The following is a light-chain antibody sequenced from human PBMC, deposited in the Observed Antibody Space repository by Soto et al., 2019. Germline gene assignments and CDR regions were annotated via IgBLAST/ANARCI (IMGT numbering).Light chain of an antibody. Sequence: EIVLTQSPGTLSLSPGERATLSCRTSQSVSSSYLAWYQQKPGQAPRLLIYGASSRATGIPDRFSGSGSGTDFTLTISRLEPEDFAVYYFQQYGSSWWTFGQGTKVEIK. CDR3: QQYGSSWWT. CDR2: GAS. J-gene: IGKJ1*01. V-gene: IGKV3-20*01. CDR1: QSVSSSY.